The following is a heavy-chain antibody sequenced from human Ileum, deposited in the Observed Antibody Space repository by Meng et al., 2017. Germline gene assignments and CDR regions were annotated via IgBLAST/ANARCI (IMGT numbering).Heavy chain of an antibody. CDR2: IYFGRAT. J-gene: IGHJ4*01. CDR1: GDSTSSSSYY. Sequence: SETLSLTCTVSGDSTSSSSYYWGWLRQPAGKGLEWIGSIYFGRATYFSPSLRSRVSISVDPSKNQLSLTLTSVTAADTAVYYCAREIGARMGSIYWGQGKVVTVSS. V-gene: IGHV4-39*07. D-gene: IGHD6-6*01. CDR3: AREIGARMGSIY.